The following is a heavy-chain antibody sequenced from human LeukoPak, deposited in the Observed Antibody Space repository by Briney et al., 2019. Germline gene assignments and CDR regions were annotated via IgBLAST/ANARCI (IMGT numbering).Heavy chain of an antibody. V-gene: IGHV4-59*01. Sequence: PSETLSLTCTLSGGSISSYYWSWIRQPPGKGLEWIGYIYYSGSTNYNPSLKSRVTISVDTSKNQFSLKLSSVTAADTAVYYCARVDYDSSGYPLNFDYWGQGTLVTVSS. CDR3: ARVDYDSSGYPLNFDY. J-gene: IGHJ4*02. CDR2: IYYSGST. D-gene: IGHD3-22*01. CDR1: GGSISSYY.